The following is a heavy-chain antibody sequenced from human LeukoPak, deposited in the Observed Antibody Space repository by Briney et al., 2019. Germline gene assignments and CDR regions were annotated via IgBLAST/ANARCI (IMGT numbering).Heavy chain of an antibody. CDR1: GFTFNSYA. CDR2: ISGNGGST. J-gene: IGHJ4*02. D-gene: IGHD6-19*01. Sequence: GGSLRLSCAASGFTFNSYAMSWVRQAPGKGLEWVSAISGNGGSTYYADSVKGRFTISRDNSKNTLYLQMNSLRAEDTAVYYCAKDGDSSGWYYFDYWGQGTLVTVSS. CDR3: AKDGDSSGWYYFDY. V-gene: IGHV3-23*01.